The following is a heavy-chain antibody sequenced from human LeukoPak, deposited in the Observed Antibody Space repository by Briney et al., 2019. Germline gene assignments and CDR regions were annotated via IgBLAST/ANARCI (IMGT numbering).Heavy chain of an antibody. J-gene: IGHJ4*02. V-gene: IGHV4-38-2*01. CDR3: ARGSRFGQSHFDY. CDR2: IYHTGST. CDR1: GDSISSDYY. Sequence: SETLSLTCDVSGDSISSDYYWGWSRQPPGKGLGWIGTIYHTGSTYYTPSLKSRVTISVDTSKNQFSLKLTSVTAADTAVYYCARGSRFGQSHFDYWGQGTLVSVSS. D-gene: IGHD3-10*01.